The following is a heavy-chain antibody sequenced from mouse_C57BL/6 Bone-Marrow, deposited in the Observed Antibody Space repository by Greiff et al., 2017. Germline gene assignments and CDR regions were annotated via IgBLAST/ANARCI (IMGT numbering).Heavy chain of an antibody. D-gene: IGHD1-1*01. CDR2: IWTGGGT. V-gene: IGHV2-9-1*01. CDR3: ARKRGGFTTVVATRDAMDY. J-gene: IGHJ4*01. Sequence: QVQLKESGPGLVAPSQSLSITCTVSGFSLTSYAISWVRQPPGKGLEWLGVIWTGGGTNYNSALKSRLSISKDNSKSQVFLKMNSLQTDDTARYYCARKRGGFTTVVATRDAMDYWGQGTSVTVSS. CDR1: GFSLTSYA.